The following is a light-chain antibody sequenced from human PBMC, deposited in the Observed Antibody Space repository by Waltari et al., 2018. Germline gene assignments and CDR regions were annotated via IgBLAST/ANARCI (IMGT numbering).Light chain of an antibody. CDR2: EVD. V-gene: IGLV2-23*02. CDR1: SSDVGYYNR. CDR3: CSYVRSVSFV. Sequence: QSALTQPASLSGSPGQSITISCTGTSSDVGYYNRVSWYQQPPGKAPKLLIYEVDKRPSGISNRFSGSKSGNTASLTISGLQAEDEADYYCCSYVRSVSFVFGGGTKLTVL. J-gene: IGLJ2*01.